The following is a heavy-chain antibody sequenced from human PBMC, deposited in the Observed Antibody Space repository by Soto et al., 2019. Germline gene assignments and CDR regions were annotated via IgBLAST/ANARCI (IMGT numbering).Heavy chain of an antibody. V-gene: IGHV1-2*02. CDR2: INPNSGGT. Sequence: RASVKVSCKASGYTFTGYYMHWVRQAPGQGLEWMGWINPNSGGTNYAQKFQGRVTMTRDTSISTAYMELSRLRSDDTAVYYCARDAMGYYYDSSGYTNWGQGTLVTVSS. CDR1: GYTFTGYY. CDR3: ARDAMGYYYDSSGYTN. J-gene: IGHJ4*02. D-gene: IGHD3-22*01.